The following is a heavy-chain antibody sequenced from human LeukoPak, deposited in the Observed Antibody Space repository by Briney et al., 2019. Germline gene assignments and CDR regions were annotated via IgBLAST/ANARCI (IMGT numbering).Heavy chain of an antibody. V-gene: IGHV3-23*01. CDR2: ISGSGGST. Sequence: GGSLRLSCAASGFTFSSYATSWVRQAPGKGLEWVSAISGSGGSTYYADSVKGRFTISRDNSKNTLYLQMNSLRAEDTAVYYCARAGRNYYFDYWGQGTLVTVSS. CDR1: GFTFSSYA. J-gene: IGHJ4*02. D-gene: IGHD1-14*01. CDR3: ARAGRNYYFDY.